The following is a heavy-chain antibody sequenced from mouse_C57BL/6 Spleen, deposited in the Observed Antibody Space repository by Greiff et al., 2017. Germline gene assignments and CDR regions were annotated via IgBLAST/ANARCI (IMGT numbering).Heavy chain of an antibody. CDR3: ARYTYSYAMDY. J-gene: IGHJ4*01. V-gene: IGHV7-3*01. CDR1: GFTFTDYY. Sequence: VQLKESGGGLVQPGGSLSLSCAASGFTFTDYYMSWVRQPPGKALEWLGFIRNKANGYTTEYSASVKGRFTISRDNSQSILYLQMNALRAEDSATYYCARYTYSYAMDYWGQGTSVTVSS. D-gene: IGHD2-10*01. CDR2: IRNKANGYTT.